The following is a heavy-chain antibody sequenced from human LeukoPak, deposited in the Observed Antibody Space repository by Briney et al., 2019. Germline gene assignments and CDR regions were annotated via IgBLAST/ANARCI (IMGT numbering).Heavy chain of an antibody. J-gene: IGHJ5*02. D-gene: IGHD2-8*02. CDR1: GGTFSSYA. Sequence: ASVEVSCKASGGTFSSYAISWVRQAPGQGLEWMGGIIPIFGTANYAQKFQGRVTITADESTSTAYMELSSLRSEDTAVYYCARGGGILYWYNWFDPWGQGTLVTVSS. CDR2: IIPIFGTA. CDR3: ARGGGILYWYNWFDP. V-gene: IGHV1-69*01.